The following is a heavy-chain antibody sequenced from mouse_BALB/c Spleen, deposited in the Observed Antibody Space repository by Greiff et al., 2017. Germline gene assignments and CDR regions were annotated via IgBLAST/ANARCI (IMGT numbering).Heavy chain of an antibody. Sequence: EVKLVESGGGLVQPGGSLKLSCAASGFTFSSYGMSWVRQTPDKRLELVATINSNGGSTYYPDSVKGRFTISRDNAKNTLYLQMSSLKSEDTAMYYCARDGWDGSFDYWGQGTTLTVSS. V-gene: IGHV5-6-3*01. J-gene: IGHJ2*01. CDR3: ARDGWDGSFDY. D-gene: IGHD4-1*01. CDR1: GFTFSSYG. CDR2: INSNGGST.